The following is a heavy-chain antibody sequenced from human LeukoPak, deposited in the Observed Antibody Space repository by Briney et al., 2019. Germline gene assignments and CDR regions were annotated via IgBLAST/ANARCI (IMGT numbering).Heavy chain of an antibody. Sequence: GGSLRLSCAASGFSFSGYEMNWVRQAPGEGLEWISYISRSGSSLKYADSVRGRFTISRDNTKNSLYLQMDSLRAEDTAVYYCTTDHVGTTVEFDSWGQGILVTVSS. V-gene: IGHV3-48*03. D-gene: IGHD1-26*01. CDR2: ISRSGSSL. CDR3: TTDHVGTTVEFDS. CDR1: GFSFSGYE. J-gene: IGHJ4*02.